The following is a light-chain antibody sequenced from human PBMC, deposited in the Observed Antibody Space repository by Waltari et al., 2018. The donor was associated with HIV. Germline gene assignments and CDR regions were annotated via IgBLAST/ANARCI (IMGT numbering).Light chain of an antibody. Sequence: QSVLTQPPSVSAAPGQNVTISCYGGSSNVGKSSVSWYQQLPGTAPKLLIYDNAKRPSGIPDRFSGSKSGTSATLGITGLQTGDAADYYCGTWDSRLRAGVFGGGTKLTVL. CDR1: SSNVGKSS. J-gene: IGLJ2*01. V-gene: IGLV1-51*01. CDR3: GTWDSRLRAGV. CDR2: DNA.